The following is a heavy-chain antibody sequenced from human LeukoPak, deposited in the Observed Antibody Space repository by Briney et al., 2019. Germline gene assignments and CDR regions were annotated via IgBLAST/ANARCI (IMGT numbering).Heavy chain of an antibody. D-gene: IGHD6-6*01. CDR2: IRYDGSNK. J-gene: IGHJ5*02. V-gene: IGHV3-30*02. CDR1: GFTFSSYG. CDR3: ARDPLRIAARPRGTFDP. Sequence: GGSLRLSCAASGFTFSSYGMHWVRQAPGKGLEWVAFIRYDGSNKYYADSVKGRFTISRDNSENTLYLQMNSLRAEDTAVYYCARDPLRIAARPRGTFDPWGQGTLVTVSS.